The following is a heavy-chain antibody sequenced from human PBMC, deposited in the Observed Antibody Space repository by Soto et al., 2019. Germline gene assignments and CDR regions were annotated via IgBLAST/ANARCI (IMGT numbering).Heavy chain of an antibody. J-gene: IGHJ4*02. V-gene: IGHV3-74*01. D-gene: IGHD5-18*01. Sequence: AGGSLRLYCAASVFTVSNFWMHWVRQAPGKGLVWVSRIYSDGSGTTYVDSVKGRFTISRDNAKSTLYLQMNSLRAEDTAVYYCATLNSFGSDYWGRGTLVTVSS. CDR3: ATLNSFGSDY. CDR1: VFTVSNFW. CDR2: IYSDGSGT.